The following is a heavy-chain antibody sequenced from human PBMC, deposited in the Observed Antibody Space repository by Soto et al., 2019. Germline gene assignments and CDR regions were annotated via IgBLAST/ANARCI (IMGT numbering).Heavy chain of an antibody. J-gene: IGHJ4*02. D-gene: IGHD3-10*01. V-gene: IGHV3-30-3*01. CDR1: GFTFSSYA. CDR2: ISYDGSNK. Sequence: QVQLVESGGGVVQPGRSLRLSCAASGFTFSSYAMHWVRQAPGKGLEWVAVISYDGSNKYYADSVKGRFTISRDNSKNTLYLQMNSLRAEDTAVYYCARGLMVRGVLGIMVYWGQGTLVTVSS. CDR3: ARGLMVRGVLGIMVY.